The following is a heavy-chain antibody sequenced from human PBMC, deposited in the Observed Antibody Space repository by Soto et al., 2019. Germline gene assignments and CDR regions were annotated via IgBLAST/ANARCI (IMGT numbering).Heavy chain of an antibody. Sequence: PSETLSFTCTVSGGSISSGNYYWSWIRQPPGKGLEWIGFISYSGSTYYNASLKSRVTISVDTSKNQFSLKLSSVTAADTAVYYCARGYGRNFDYWGQGTLVTVSS. CDR2: ISYSGST. D-gene: IGHD5-18*01. CDR3: ARGYGRNFDY. J-gene: IGHJ4*02. CDR1: GGSISSGNYY. V-gene: IGHV4-30-4*01.